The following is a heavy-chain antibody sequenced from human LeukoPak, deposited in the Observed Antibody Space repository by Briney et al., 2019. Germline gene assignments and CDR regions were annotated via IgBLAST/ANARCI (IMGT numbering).Heavy chain of an antibody. V-gene: IGHV3-23*01. J-gene: IGHJ4*02. CDR3: ARRGDGGRSFDY. CDR2: ISGSGDST. Sequence: GGSLRLSCAASGFTFSSYAMSWVRQAPGKGLEWVSAISGSGDSTYYGDSVKGRFTISRDNSKNTLYLQVNSLRAEDTAVYYCARRGDGGRSFDYWGQGTLVTVSS. CDR1: GFTFSSYA. D-gene: IGHD4-23*01.